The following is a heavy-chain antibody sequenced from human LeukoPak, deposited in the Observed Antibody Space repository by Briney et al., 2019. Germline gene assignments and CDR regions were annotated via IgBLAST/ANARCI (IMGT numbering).Heavy chain of an antibody. CDR1: GGSISSYY. CDR2: IYYSGST. V-gene: IGHV4-59*01. D-gene: IGHD6-19*01. J-gene: IGHJ4*02. CDR3: ARGSAVAGTHHFDY. Sequence: PSETLSLTCTVSGGSISSYYWSWIRQPPGKGLEWIGYIYYSGSTNYNPSLKSRVTISVDTSKNQFSLKLSSVTAADTAVYYCARGSAVAGTHHFDYWGQGTLVTVSS.